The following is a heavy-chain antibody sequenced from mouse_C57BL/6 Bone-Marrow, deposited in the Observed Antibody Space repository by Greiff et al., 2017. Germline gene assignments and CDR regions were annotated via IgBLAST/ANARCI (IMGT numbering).Heavy chain of an antibody. CDR3: ARAGYDYDYGDY. CDR2: IDPSDSYT. J-gene: IGHJ2*01. CDR1: GYTFTSYW. Sequence: QVQLQQPGAELVKPGASVKLSCKASGYTFTSYWMQWVKQRPGQGLEWIGEIDPSDSYTNYNQKFKGKATLTVDTSSSTAYMQHSSLTSEDSAVYVCARAGYDYDYGDYWGQGTTLTVSS. D-gene: IGHD2-4*01. V-gene: IGHV1-50*01.